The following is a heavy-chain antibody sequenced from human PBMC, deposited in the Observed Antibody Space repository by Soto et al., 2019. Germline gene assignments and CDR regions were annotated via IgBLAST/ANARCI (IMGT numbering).Heavy chain of an antibody. V-gene: IGHV3-74*01. CDR1: GFTFSGYW. D-gene: IGHD5-12*01. Sequence: EAQLVESGGGLVQPGGSLRLSCAASGFTFSGYWMHWVRQAPERGLVWVSRINGDGSTTSYADSVNGRFTISRDNAKNTLYLQMNSLRAEDTAVYSCVRSREGYNLVADYWGQGTLVTVSS. CDR3: VRSREGYNLVADY. CDR2: INGDGSTT. J-gene: IGHJ4*02.